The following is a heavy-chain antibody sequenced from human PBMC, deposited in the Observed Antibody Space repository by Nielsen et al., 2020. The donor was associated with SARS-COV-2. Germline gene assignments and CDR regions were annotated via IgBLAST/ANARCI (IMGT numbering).Heavy chain of an antibody. CDR1: GFTFSIYA. Sequence: GESLKISCAASGFTFSIYAMRWVRQAPGKGLVWVSHILSDGSTINYADSVRGRFTISRDNAKNTLYLQMNSLRAEDTAVYYCARDFYGSGSFPDYWGQGTLVTVSS. J-gene: IGHJ4*02. V-gene: IGHV3-74*01. D-gene: IGHD3-10*01. CDR3: ARDFYGSGSFPDY. CDR2: ILSDGSTI.